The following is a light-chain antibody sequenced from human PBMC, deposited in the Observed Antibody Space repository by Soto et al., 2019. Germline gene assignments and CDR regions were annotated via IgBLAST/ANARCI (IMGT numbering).Light chain of an antibody. CDR1: QSVTSN. CDR3: QHRSKWPLT. CDR2: GVS. V-gene: IGKV3-11*01. Sequence: EIVLTQSSATLSLSPGERATLSYRASQSVTSNALAWYQQKPGQAPRLLIYGVSSRATGIPDRFSGSGSGTDFTLTISSLEPEDFAVYYCQHRSKWPLTFGGGTKVDI. J-gene: IGKJ4*01.